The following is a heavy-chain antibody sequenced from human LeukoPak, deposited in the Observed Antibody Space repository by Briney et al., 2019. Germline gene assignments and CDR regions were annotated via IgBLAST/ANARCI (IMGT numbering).Heavy chain of an antibody. J-gene: IGHJ4*02. V-gene: IGHV3-23*01. D-gene: IGHD3-10*02. CDR1: GFTFSSSA. Sequence: GGSLRLSCAASGFTFSSSAMSWVRQAPGEGLEWVSAIGGSGGGTYYADSVKGRFTISRDNSKNTLYLQMNSLRAEDTAVYYCAKLFGSPYSFDYWGQGILVTVSS. CDR3: AKLFGSPYSFDY. CDR2: IGGSGGGT.